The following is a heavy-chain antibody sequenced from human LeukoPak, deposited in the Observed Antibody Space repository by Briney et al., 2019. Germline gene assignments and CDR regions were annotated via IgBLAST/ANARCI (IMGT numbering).Heavy chain of an antibody. CDR3: ARARGYSLNWFDP. CDR2: INHSGST. CDR1: GGSFSGYY. D-gene: IGHD5-18*01. V-gene: IGHV4-34*01. J-gene: IGHJ5*02. Sequence: PSETLSLTCAVYGGSFSGYYWSWIRQPPGKGLEWIGEINHSGSTNYNPSLKSRVTISVDTSKNQFSLKLSSVTAADTAVYYCARARGYSLNWFDPWGQGTLVNVSS.